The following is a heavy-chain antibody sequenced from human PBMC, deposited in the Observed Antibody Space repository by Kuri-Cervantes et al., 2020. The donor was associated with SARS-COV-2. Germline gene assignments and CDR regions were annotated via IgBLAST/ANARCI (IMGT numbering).Heavy chain of an antibody. CDR2: IYTSGST. D-gene: IGHD1-26*01. CDR3: ARVNTSWSYNCYYYYYYMDV. CDR1: GGSISSYY. V-gene: IGHV4-4*07. Sequence: SETLSLTCTAPGGSISSYYWSWIRQPAGKGLEWIGRIYTSGSTHYNPSLKSRVTMSVDTSKNQFTLKLSSVTAADTAVYYCARVNTSWSYNCYYYYYYMDVWGKGTTVTVSS. J-gene: IGHJ6*03.